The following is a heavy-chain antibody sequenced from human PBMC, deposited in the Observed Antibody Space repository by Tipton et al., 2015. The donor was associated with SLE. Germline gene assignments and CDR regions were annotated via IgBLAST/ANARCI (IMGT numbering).Heavy chain of an antibody. D-gene: IGHD3-9*01. CDR1: GGSISSYY. CDR2: IYYSGST. Sequence: TLSLTCTVSGGSISSYYWSWIRQPPGKGLEWIGYIYYSGSTNYNPSLQSRVTISVDTSKNQFSRKLRSVTAADTAVYYCARDGYDILTGHYYGMDVWGQGTTVTVSS. CDR3: ARDGYDILTGHYYGMDV. V-gene: IGHV4-59*12. J-gene: IGHJ6*02.